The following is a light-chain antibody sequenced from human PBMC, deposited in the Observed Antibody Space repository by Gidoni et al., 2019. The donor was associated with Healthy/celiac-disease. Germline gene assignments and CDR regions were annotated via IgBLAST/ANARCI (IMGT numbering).Light chain of an antibody. Sequence: QSVLPQPPSVSAAPGQKVTISCSGSTSNLGNNYVSWFQQLPGTAPKLLVHDNDKRPSGIPDRFSGSKSGTSATLGIAGLQTGDEADYYCAAWDTSLSSGVFGGGTKLTVL. CDR1: TSNLGNNY. J-gene: IGLJ3*02. V-gene: IGLV1-51*01. CDR3: AAWDTSLSSGV. CDR2: DND.